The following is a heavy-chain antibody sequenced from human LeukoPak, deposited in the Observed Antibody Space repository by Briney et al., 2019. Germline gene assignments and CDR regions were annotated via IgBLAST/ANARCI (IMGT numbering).Heavy chain of an antibody. Sequence: ASVKVSCKASGYTFTGYYMHWVRQAPGQGLEWMGWINPNSGGTNYAQKFQGWVTMTRDTSISTAYMELSRLRSDDTAVYYCAGETPYCSGGSCNIIDYWAQGTLVTVSS. V-gene: IGHV1-2*04. D-gene: IGHD2-15*01. CDR2: INPNSGGT. CDR3: AGETPYCSGGSCNIIDY. CDR1: GYTFTGYY. J-gene: IGHJ4*02.